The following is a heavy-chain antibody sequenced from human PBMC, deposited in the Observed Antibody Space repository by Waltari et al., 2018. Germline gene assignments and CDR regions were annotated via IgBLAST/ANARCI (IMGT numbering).Heavy chain of an antibody. CDR2: ISYEGRNK. CDR3: ARDYCDRIWCDGLDY. J-gene: IGHJ4*02. V-gene: IGHV3-30*04. CDR1: GFTFRRFA. Sequence: QVQLVESGGGVVNPGRSLRLPCPASGFTFRRFAMHWVRQAPGKGLEWVAGISYEGRNKYYGDSVKGRFTISRDNSRNTLYLEMDSPRTEDTAVYYCARDYCDRIWCDGLDYWGQGTLVTVSS. D-gene: IGHD3-9*01.